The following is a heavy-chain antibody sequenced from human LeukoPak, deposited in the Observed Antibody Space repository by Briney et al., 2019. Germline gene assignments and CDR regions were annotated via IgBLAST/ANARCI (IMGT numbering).Heavy chain of an antibody. CDR3: AIGFWGNLYAAAGEDY. V-gene: IGHV3-23*01. Sequence: GGSLRLSCAASGFTLSSYAMSWVRQAPGKGLEWVSAISGSGGSTYYADSVKGRFTISRDNSKNTLYLQMNSLRAEDTAVYYCAIGFWGNLYAAAGEDYWGQATLVTVSS. CDR2: ISGSGGST. CDR1: GFTLSSYA. J-gene: IGHJ4*02. D-gene: IGHD6-13*01.